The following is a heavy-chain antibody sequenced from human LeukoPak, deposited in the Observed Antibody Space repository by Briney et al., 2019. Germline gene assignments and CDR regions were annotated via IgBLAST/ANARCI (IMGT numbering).Heavy chain of an antibody. V-gene: IGHV3-33*01. CDR3: ARDYGPLYGSGSYDYYGMDV. J-gene: IGHJ6*02. CDR1: GFTFSSYG. CDR2: IWYDGSNK. D-gene: IGHD3-10*01. Sequence: GRSLRLSCAASGFTFSSYGMHWVRQAPGKGLEWVAVIWYDGSNKYYADSVKGRFTISRDNSKNTLYLQMNSRRAEDTAVYYCARDYGPLYGSGSYDYYGMDVWGQGTTVTVSS.